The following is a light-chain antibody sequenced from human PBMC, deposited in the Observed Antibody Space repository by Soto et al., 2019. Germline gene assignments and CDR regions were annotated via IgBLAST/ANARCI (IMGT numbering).Light chain of an antibody. CDR1: SGHSSYA. V-gene: IGLV4-69*01. J-gene: IGLJ2*01. CDR2: LDSDGSH. Sequence: QPVLTQSPSASASLGASVKLTCTLSSGHSSYAIAWHQQQPEKGPRYLMKLDSDGSHTKGDAIPDRFSGSSSGAERYLTISSLQSEDEADYYCQTWGTGSHVVFGRGTKLTVL. CDR3: QTWGTGSHVV.